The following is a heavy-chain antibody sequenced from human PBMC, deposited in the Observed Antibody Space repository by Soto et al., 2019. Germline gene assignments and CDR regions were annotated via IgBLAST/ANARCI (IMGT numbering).Heavy chain of an antibody. D-gene: IGHD6-19*01. J-gene: IGHJ6*02. CDR2: INAGNGNT. Sequence: QVQLVQSGAEVKKPGASVKVSCKASGYTFTSYAMHWVRQAPGQRLEWMGWINAGNGNTKYSQKFQGRVNITRDTSASTAYMELSSLRSEDTAVYYCARDLQWLADYYGMDVWGQGPTVTVSS. CDR1: GYTFTSYA. CDR3: ARDLQWLADYYGMDV. V-gene: IGHV1-3*01.